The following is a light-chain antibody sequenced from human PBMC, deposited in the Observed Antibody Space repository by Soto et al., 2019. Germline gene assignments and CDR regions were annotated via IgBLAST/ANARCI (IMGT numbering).Light chain of an antibody. Sequence: DIQMTQSPSSVTASVGDRVTITCRASQGISSWLAWYQQQPGRAPNLLIYAASTLQGGVPSRFSGSGSGTDFTLTISSLQPEDFAAYYCQQAHSFPLTFGGGTKVEIK. CDR1: QGISSW. V-gene: IGKV1-12*01. J-gene: IGKJ4*01. CDR3: QQAHSFPLT. CDR2: AAS.